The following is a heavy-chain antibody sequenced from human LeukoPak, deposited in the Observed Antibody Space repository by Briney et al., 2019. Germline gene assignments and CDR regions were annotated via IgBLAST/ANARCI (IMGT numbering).Heavy chain of an antibody. V-gene: IGHV4-4*07. CDR1: GGSFSTYY. CDR2: IYTSGST. J-gene: IGHJ4*02. CDR3: TRDRGDYGGPDY. D-gene: IGHD4-23*01. Sequence: SETLSLTRTVSGGSFSTYYWSWVRQPAGKGLEWIGRIYTSGSTNYNPSLKGRVTISADTSKNQFSLKLTSVTVADTAVYYCTRDRGDYGGPDYWGRGTLVTVSS.